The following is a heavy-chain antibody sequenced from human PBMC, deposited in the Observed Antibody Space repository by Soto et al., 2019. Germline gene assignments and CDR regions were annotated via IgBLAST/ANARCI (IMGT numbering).Heavy chain of an antibody. CDR1: GGSISSGGYY. V-gene: IGHV4-31*03. D-gene: IGHD3-22*01. J-gene: IGHJ4*02. CDR2: IYYSGST. CDR3: ARDLGSGYFYDFDY. Sequence: SETLSLTCTVSGGSISSGGYYWSWIRQHPGKGLEWIGYIYYSGSTYYNPSLKSRVTISVDTSKNQFSLKLSSVTAADTAVYYCARDLGSGYFYDFDYWGQGTLVTVSS.